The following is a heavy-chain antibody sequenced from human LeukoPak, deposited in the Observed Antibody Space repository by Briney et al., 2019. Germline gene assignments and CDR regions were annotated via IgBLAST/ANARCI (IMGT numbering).Heavy chain of an antibody. CDR3: ARDDGVTIFGVVISPNYGMDV. CDR1: GFTFSSYA. J-gene: IGHJ6*02. D-gene: IGHD3-3*01. Sequence: GGSLRLSCAASGFTFSSYAMHWVRQAPGKGLEWVAVISYDGSNKYYADSVKGRFTISRDNSKNTLYLQMNSLRAGDTAVYYCARDDGVTIFGVVISPNYGMDVWGQGTTVTVSS. V-gene: IGHV3-30-3*01. CDR2: ISYDGSNK.